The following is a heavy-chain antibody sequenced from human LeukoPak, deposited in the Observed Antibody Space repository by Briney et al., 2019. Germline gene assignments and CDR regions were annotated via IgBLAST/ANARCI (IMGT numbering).Heavy chain of an antibody. J-gene: IGHJ6*02. Sequence: EAGGSLRLSCAASGFTFSSYAMSWVRQAPGEGLEWVSAISGSGGSTYYADSVKGRFTISRDNSKNTLYLQMNSLRAEDTAVYYCAKDIPYCSSTSCYLYYYYGMDVWGQGTTVAVSS. D-gene: IGHD2-2*01. CDR3: AKDIPYCSSTSCYLYYYYGMDV. CDR1: GFTFSSYA. V-gene: IGHV3-23*01. CDR2: ISGSGGST.